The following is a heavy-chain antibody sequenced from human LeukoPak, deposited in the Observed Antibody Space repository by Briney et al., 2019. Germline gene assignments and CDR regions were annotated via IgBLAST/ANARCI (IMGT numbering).Heavy chain of an antibody. Sequence: PSETLSLTCTFSGGSISSYYWSWIRQPPGKGLEWIGYIYYSGSTNYNPSLKSRVTISVDTSKNQFSLKLSSVTAADTAVYYCARGARAKATVYYYYYMDVWGKGTTVTVSS. D-gene: IGHD4-17*01. CDR1: GGSISSYY. CDR2: IYYSGST. V-gene: IGHV4-59*01. CDR3: ARGARAKATVYYYYYMDV. J-gene: IGHJ6*03.